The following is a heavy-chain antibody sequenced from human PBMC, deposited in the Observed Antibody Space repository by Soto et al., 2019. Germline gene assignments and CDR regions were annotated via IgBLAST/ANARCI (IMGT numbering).Heavy chain of an antibody. Sequence: GASVKVSCKASGGTFSSYAISWVRQAPGQGLEWMGGIIPIFGTANYAQKFQGRVTITADESTSTAYMELSSLRSEDTAVYYCAREVTSIGWFDPWGQGTLVTVSS. V-gene: IGHV1-69*13. CDR3: AREVTSIGWFDP. CDR1: GGTFSSYA. J-gene: IGHJ5*02. CDR2: IIPIFGTA. D-gene: IGHD4-4*01.